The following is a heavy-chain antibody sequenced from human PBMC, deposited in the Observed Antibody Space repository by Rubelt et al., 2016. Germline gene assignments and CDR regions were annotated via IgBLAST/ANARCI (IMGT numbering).Heavy chain of an antibody. CDR3: AKGTGPRRGGTDY. Sequence: EVQLLESGGGLVQPGGSLRLSCAASGFTFSSYAMSWVRQAPGKGLEWVSAISGSGGSTYYADSGKGRFTSSRDNSKNALYLQMNSLRAEDTAVDYCAKGTGPRRGGTDYWGQGTLVTVSS. D-gene: IGHD3/OR15-3a*01. CDR2: ISGSGGST. CDR1: GFTFSSYA. V-gene: IGHV3-23*01. J-gene: IGHJ4*02.